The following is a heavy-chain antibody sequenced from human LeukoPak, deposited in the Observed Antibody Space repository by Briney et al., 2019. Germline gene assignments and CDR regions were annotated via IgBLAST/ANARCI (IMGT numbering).Heavy chain of an antibody. CDR2: IYWDDDD. Sequence: SGPTLVNPTQTLTLACTFSGFSLSTNGVGVGWIRQAPGKAPEWLALIYWDDDDRYSPSLKSRLFITKDTSKNLVVVTMTDMDPVDTATYYCAHAIYYGSGILFYFDYWGQGILVTVSS. V-gene: IGHV2-5*02. J-gene: IGHJ4*02. CDR3: AHAIYYGSGILFYFDY. CDR1: GFSLSTNGVG. D-gene: IGHD3-10*01.